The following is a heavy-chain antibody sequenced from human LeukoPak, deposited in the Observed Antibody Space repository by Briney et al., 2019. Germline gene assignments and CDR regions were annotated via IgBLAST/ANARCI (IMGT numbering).Heavy chain of an antibody. D-gene: IGHD1-7*01. CDR1: GGSISIDY. V-gene: IGHV4-59*01. CDR2: IYYSEST. CDR3: ARQVELPDAFDI. Sequence: SETLSLTCTVSGGSISIDYWSWIRQPPGKGLEWIGYIYYSESTNYNPSLKSRVTISVDTSKNQFSLKLSAVTAADTAVYYCARQVELPDAFDIWGQGTMVTVSS. J-gene: IGHJ3*02.